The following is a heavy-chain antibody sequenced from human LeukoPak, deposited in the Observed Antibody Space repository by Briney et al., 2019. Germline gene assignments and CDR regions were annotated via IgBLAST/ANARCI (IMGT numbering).Heavy chain of an antibody. CDR2: ISAYNGNT. J-gene: IGHJ6*02. D-gene: IGHD3-22*01. CDR3: ARWPDYYDTSKYYYGMDV. Sequence: ASVKVSCKASGYTFTSYGISWVRQAPGQGLEWMGWISAYNGNTNYAQKLQGRVTMTTDTSTSTAYMELRSLRSDDTAVYYCARWPDYYDTSKYYYGMDVWGQGTTVTVSS. CDR1: GYTFTSYG. V-gene: IGHV1-18*01.